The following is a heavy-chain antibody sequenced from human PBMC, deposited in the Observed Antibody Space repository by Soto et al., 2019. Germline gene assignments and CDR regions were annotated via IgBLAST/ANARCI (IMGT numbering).Heavy chain of an antibody. V-gene: IGHV3-23*01. D-gene: IGHD1-26*01. J-gene: IGHJ5*02. CDR3: AKDVGVGATDWFDP. CDR2: ISGSGGST. CDR1: GFTFSSYG. Sequence: GGSLRLSCVASGFTFSSYGMSWVRQAPGKGLEWVSVISGSGGSTYYADSVKGRFTISRDNSKNTLHLQMNNRRAEDTAVYYCAKDVGVGATDWFDPWGQGTLVTVSS.